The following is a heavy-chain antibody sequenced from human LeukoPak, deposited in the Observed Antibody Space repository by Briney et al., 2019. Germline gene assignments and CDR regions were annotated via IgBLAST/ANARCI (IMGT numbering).Heavy chain of an antibody. CDR2: IYYSGST. CDR3: ARAVAGIFDY. CDR1: GGSVSSGSYY. Sequence: PSETLSLTCTVSGGSVSSGSYYWSWIRQPPGKGLEWIGYIYYSGSTNYNPSLKSRVTISVDTSKNQFSLKLSSVTAADTAVYYCARAVAGIFDYWGQGTLVTVSS. V-gene: IGHV4-61*01. J-gene: IGHJ4*02. D-gene: IGHD6-19*01.